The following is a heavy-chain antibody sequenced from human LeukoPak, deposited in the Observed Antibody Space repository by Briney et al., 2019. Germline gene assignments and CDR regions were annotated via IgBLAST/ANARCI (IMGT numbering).Heavy chain of an antibody. Sequence: ASVKVSCKASGGTFSSYAISWVRQAPGQGLEWMGWISAYNGNTNYAQKLQGRVTMTTDTSTSTAYMELRSLRSDDTAVYYCARCDYYDSSGYYYYFDYWGQGTLVTVSS. CDR3: ARCDYYDSSGYYYYFDY. CDR1: GGTFSSYA. J-gene: IGHJ4*02. V-gene: IGHV1-18*01. D-gene: IGHD3-22*01. CDR2: ISAYNGNT.